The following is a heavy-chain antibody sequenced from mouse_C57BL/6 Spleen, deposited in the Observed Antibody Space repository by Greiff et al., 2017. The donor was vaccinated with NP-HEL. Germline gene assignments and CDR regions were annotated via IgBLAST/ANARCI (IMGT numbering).Heavy chain of an antibody. J-gene: IGHJ1*03. Sequence: EVKLVESEGGLVQPGSSMKLSCTASGFTFSDYYMAWVRQVPEKGLEWVANINYDGSSTYYLDSLKSRFIISRDNAKNILYLQMSSLKSEDTATYYCARDGTTVVSYWYFDVWGTGTTVTVSS. D-gene: IGHD1-1*01. CDR1: GFTFSDYY. V-gene: IGHV5-16*01. CDR2: INYDGSST. CDR3: ARDGTTVVSYWYFDV.